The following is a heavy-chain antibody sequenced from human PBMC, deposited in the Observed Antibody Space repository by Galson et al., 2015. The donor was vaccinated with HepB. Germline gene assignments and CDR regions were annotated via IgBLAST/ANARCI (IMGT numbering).Heavy chain of an antibody. J-gene: IGHJ4*02. V-gene: IGHV1-24*01. CDR2: FDPENNET. CDR1: GYTLTELS. Sequence: SVKVSCKVSGYTLTELSMHWVRQAPGKGLEWMGGFDPENNETVYAQKFQGRVTMTEDTSTDTGYMELRSLRSEDTALYYCATQVVDFWSGYCYWGQGTLVTDSS. D-gene: IGHD3-3*01. CDR3: ATQVVDFWSGYCY.